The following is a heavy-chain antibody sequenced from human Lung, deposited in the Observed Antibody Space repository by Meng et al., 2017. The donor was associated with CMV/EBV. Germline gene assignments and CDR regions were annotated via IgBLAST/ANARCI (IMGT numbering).Heavy chain of an antibody. D-gene: IGHD2-8*01. J-gene: IGHJ5*02. CDR2: INTNTGNP. CDR3: ATGYCTDGVCHFDP. V-gene: IGHV7-4-1*02. CDR1: GNTVTSVA. Sequence: VAQVHVAAECTELGSHVEVSCMASGNTVTSVAMNWGRQAPGQGLGWMGWINTNTGNPTYAQGFTGRFVFALDTSVSTEYLQISSLKAEDTAVYYCATGYCTDGVCHFDPWGQGTLVTVSS.